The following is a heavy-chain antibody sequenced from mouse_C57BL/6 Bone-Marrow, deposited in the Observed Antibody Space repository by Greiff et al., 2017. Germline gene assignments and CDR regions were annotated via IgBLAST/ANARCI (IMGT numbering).Heavy chain of an antibody. CDR1: GYAFSSSW. V-gene: IGHV1-82*01. D-gene: IGHD2-10*01. Sequence: QVQLQQSGPELVKPGASVKISCKASGYAFSSSWMNWVKQRPGKGLEWIGRIYPGDGDTNYNGKFKGKATLTADKSSSTAYMQLSSLTSEDSAVYFCARSYHGVWGTGTTVTVSS. CDR3: ARSYHGV. J-gene: IGHJ1*03. CDR2: IYPGDGDT.